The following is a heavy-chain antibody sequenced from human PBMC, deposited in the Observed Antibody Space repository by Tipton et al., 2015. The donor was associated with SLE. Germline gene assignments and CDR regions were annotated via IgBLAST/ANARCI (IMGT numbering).Heavy chain of an antibody. Sequence: TLSLTCTVSGGSVSSGNYYWSWIRQPPGKGLECIGYISHTGTTNYNPSLKSRVTISVDTSKNQFSLKLSSVTAADTAVYYCARAQSDSSGYSHFDYWGQGTLVTVSS. CDR2: ISHTGTT. V-gene: IGHV4-61*01. D-gene: IGHD3-22*01. J-gene: IGHJ4*02. CDR3: ARAQSDSSGYSHFDY. CDR1: GGSVSSGNYY.